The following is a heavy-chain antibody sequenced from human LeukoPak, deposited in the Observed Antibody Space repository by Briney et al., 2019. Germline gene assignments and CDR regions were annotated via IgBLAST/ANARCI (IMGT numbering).Heavy chain of an antibody. CDR3: ARFRYSSSDLDY. CDR2: ISSSGSTI. J-gene: IGHJ4*02. CDR1: EFTFSNYD. Sequence: GGSLRLSCAASEFTFSNYDLNWVRQAPGKGLEWVSYISSSGSTIYYADSVKGRFTISRDNAKNSPYLQMNSLRAEDTAVYYCARFRYSSSDLDYWGQGTLVTVSS. V-gene: IGHV3-48*03. D-gene: IGHD6-6*01.